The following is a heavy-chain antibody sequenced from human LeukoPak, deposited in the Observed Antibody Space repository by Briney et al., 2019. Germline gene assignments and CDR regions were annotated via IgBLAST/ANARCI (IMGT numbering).Heavy chain of an antibody. D-gene: IGHD6-19*01. CDR3: ARDCGWLGSYYYGMDV. Sequence: SETLSLTCAVYGGSFSGYYWGWIRQPPGKGLEWIGEINHSGSTNYNPSLKSRVTISVDTSKNQFSLKLSSVTAADTAVYYCARDCGWLGSYYYGMDVWGQGTTVTVSS. CDR1: GGSFSGYY. J-gene: IGHJ6*02. V-gene: IGHV4-34*01. CDR2: INHSGST.